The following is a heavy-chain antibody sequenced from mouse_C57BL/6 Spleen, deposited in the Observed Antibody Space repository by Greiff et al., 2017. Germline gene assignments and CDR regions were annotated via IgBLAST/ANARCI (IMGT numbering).Heavy chain of an antibody. CDR3: AREEY. J-gene: IGHJ2*01. CDR2: IDPSDSYT. CDR1: GYTFTSYW. V-gene: IGHV1-69*01. Sequence: QVQLQQPGAELVMPGASVKLSCKASGYTFTSYWMHWVKQRPGQGLEWIGEIDPSDSYTNYNQKFKGKSTLTVDKSSSTAYMQLNSLTYEDSAVYYCAREEYWGQSTTLAVSS.